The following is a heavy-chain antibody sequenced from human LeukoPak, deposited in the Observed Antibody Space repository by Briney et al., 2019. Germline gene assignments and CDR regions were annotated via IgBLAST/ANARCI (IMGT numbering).Heavy chain of an antibody. CDR1: GYTFTNNA. CDR3: GRDPRLGIRGYTYGYIDH. J-gene: IGHJ4*02. D-gene: IGHD5-18*01. CDR2: INTNTGNP. V-gene: IGHV7-4-1*02. Sequence: ASVKVSCKTSGYTFTNNAINWVRQAPGQGLEWMGWINTNTGNPTYAQGFFTGRYVFSLDTSASTAYLQINGLKADDTAVYYCGRDPRLGIRGYTYGYIDHWGQGTQLTVAS.